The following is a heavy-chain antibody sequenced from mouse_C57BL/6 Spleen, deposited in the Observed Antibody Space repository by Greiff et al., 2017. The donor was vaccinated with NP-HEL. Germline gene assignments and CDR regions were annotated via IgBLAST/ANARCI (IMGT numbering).Heavy chain of an antibody. V-gene: IGHV1-15*01. CDR3: TRWLLPY. J-gene: IGHJ2*01. CDR2: IDPETGGT. Sequence: VQLQQSGAELVRPGASVTLSCKASGYTFTDYEMHWVKQTPVHGLEWIGAIDPETGGTAYNQKFKGKAILTADKSSSTAYMERRSLTSEDSAVYYCTRWLLPYWGQGTTLTVAS. D-gene: IGHD2-3*01. CDR1: GYTFTDYE.